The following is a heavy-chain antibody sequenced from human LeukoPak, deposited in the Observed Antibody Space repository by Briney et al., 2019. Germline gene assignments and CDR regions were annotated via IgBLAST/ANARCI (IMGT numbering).Heavy chain of an antibody. CDR2: INSDGSST. D-gene: IGHD3-22*01. Sequence: GGSLRLSCAASGCTFSSYWMHWVRQAPGKGLVWVSRINSDGSSTSYADSVKGRFTISRDNAKNTLYLQMNSLRAEDTAVYYCARSRDSSGYYFGRWGQGTLVTVSS. CDR1: GCTFSSYW. J-gene: IGHJ4*02. V-gene: IGHV3-74*01. CDR3: ARSRDSSGYYFGR.